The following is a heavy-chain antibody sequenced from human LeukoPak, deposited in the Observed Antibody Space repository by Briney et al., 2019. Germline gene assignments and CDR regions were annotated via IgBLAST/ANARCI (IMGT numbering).Heavy chain of an antibody. Sequence: GGSLRLPCAASGFTFGSYTMSWVRQAPGKGLEWVSAISGSGGSTYYADSVKGRFTISRDNSKNTLYLQMNSLRAEDTAVYYCAKDVGYCSSTSCNNWFDPWGQGTLVTVSS. J-gene: IGHJ5*02. CDR2: ISGSGGST. D-gene: IGHD2-2*01. CDR3: AKDVGYCSSTSCNNWFDP. V-gene: IGHV3-23*01. CDR1: GFTFGSYT.